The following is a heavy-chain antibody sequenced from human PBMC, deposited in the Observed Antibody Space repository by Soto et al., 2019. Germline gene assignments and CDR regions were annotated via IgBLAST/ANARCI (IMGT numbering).Heavy chain of an antibody. J-gene: IGHJ6*01. D-gene: IGHD2-8*01. Sequence: GESLRLSCAASGFTFSYYYMSWIRQAPGKGLEWVSYISSSGSTIYYADSVKGRFTISRDNAKNSLYLQMNSLRAEDTAVYYCARDRXLMVYAILDYYYYGMDVWGQGTTVTVSS. V-gene: IGHV3-11*01. CDR3: ARDRXLMVYAILDYYYYGMDV. CDR1: GFTFSYYY. CDR2: ISSSGSTI.